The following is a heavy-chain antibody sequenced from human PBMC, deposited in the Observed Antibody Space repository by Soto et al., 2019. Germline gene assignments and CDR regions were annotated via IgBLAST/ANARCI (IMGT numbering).Heavy chain of an antibody. CDR3: ARVNSGYDSVHFDY. V-gene: IGHV1-18*04. CDR2: ISAYNGNT. Sequence: ASVKVSCKASGYTFTSYGISWVRQAPGQGLEWMGWISAYNGNTNYAQKLQGRVTMTTDTSTSTAYMELRSLRSDDTAVYYCARVNSGYDSVHFDYWGQGTLVTVSS. CDR1: GYTFTSYG. J-gene: IGHJ4*02. D-gene: IGHD5-12*01.